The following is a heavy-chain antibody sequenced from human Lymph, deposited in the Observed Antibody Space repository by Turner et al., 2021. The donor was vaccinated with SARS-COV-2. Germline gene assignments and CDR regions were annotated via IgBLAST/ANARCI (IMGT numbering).Heavy chain of an antibody. CDR1: GFTFSSYA. CDR3: ARDRDSSGWVDY. D-gene: IGHD3-22*01. CDR2: ISYDGSDK. J-gene: IGHJ4*02. V-gene: IGHV3-30*04. Sequence: VQLVDSGGGVVQPGRSLSLSCSASGFTFSSYAMHWVRQAPGKGLEWVAFISYDGSDKYYADSVKGRFTFSRDNSKNTLYLQMNSLRAEDTAVYYCARDRDSSGWVDYWGQGTLVTVSS.